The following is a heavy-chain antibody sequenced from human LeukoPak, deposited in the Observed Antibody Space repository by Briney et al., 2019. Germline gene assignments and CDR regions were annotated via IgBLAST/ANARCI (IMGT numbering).Heavy chain of an antibody. CDR3: ARVGDNDYFDY. Sequence: GGSLRLSCVASGFTFSSYSMHWVRQAPGRGLEYVSAISADGDNTYYANSVKGRFTISRDSSKNTLYLQMGSLRAEDMAVYYCARVGDNDYFDYWGQGTLVTVSS. D-gene: IGHD2-21*02. CDR2: ISADGDNT. CDR1: GFTFSSYS. V-gene: IGHV3-64*01. J-gene: IGHJ4*02.